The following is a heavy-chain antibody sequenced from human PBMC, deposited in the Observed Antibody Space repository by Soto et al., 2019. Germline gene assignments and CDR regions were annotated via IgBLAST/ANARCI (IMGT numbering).Heavy chain of an antibody. J-gene: IGHJ5*01. CDR1: GDSVSSSSVT. CDR2: TYYRSKWYN. V-gene: IGHV6-1*01. D-gene: IGHD1-26*01. Sequence: SQTLSLTCAISGDSVSSSSVTWNWIRQSPSRGIEWLGRTYYRSKWYNDYAESVKSRITINPDTSKNQFSLHLNSVTPEDAAVYYCVRLIGNSWLDFWGQGTLVTVSS. CDR3: VRLIGNSWLDF.